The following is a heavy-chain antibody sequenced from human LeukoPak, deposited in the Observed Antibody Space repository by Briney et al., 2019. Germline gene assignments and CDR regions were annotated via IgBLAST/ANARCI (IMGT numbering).Heavy chain of an antibody. CDR2: ISRNGGST. J-gene: IGHJ4*02. CDR1: GFNFSMYW. D-gene: IGHD2/OR15-2a*01. CDR3: VKDLRSDFMGVLSRYLSY. V-gene: IGHV3-64D*09. Sequence: GGSLRLSCAASGFNFSMYWMHWVRQAPGKGLEYVAAISRNGGSTYYADSVKGRFTISRDNSKSTLYLQMSSLRAEDTAVYLCVKDLRSDFMGVLSRYLSYWGQGTLVTVSS.